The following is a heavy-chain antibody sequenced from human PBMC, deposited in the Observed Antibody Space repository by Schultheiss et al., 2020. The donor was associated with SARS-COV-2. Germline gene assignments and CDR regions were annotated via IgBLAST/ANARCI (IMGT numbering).Heavy chain of an antibody. CDR3: AHRGAAPLWY. D-gene: IGHD2-21*01. J-gene: IGHJ4*02. CDR2: IDWDDDK. CDR1: GFTVSSNY. Sequence: LRLSCAASGFTVSSNYMSWIRQPPGKALEWFVRIDWDDDKYYSTSLKTRLTISKDTSKSQVVLTITNMDSVDTATYYCAHRGAAPLWYWGQGTLVTGSS. V-gene: IGHV2-70*12.